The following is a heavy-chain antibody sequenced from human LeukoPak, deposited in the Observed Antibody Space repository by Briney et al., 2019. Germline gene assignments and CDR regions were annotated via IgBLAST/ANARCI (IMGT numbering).Heavy chain of an antibody. J-gene: IGHJ5*02. V-gene: IGHV3-74*01. D-gene: IGHD2-15*01. CDR3: ARDHWVGYCSGGSCFNGFDP. CDR2: INSDGSTT. Sequence: GGSLRLSCAASGFTFSSYWMHWVRQAPGKGLVWVSRINSDGSTTSYADSVKGRFTISRDNAKNSLYLQMNSLRAEDTAVYYCARDHWVGYCSGGSCFNGFDPRGQGTLVTVSS. CDR1: GFTFSSYW.